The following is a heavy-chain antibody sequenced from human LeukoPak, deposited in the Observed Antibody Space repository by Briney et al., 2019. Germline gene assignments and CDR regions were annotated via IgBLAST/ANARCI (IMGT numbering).Heavy chain of an antibody. D-gene: IGHD4-17*01. Sequence: GGSLRLSCAASGFTFSSYAMSWVRQAPGKGLEWVSVIYSGGSTYYADSVKGRFTISRDNSKNTLYLQMNSLRAEDTAVYYCARGSSDYGDYGVFDYWGQGTLVTVSS. V-gene: IGHV3-66*01. CDR1: GFTFSSYA. CDR2: IYSGGST. CDR3: ARGSSDYGDYGVFDY. J-gene: IGHJ4*02.